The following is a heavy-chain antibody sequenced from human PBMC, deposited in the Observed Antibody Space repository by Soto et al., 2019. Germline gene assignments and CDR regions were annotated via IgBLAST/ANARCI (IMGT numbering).Heavy chain of an antibody. Sequence: QLQLQESGPGLVKPSETLSLTCTVSGGSISSSSYYWGWIRQPPGKGLEWIGSIYYSGSTYYNPSLKIRGTISVDTSKHPFSLTLSSVPAADTAVYYCARHIVVVTAIPSYWYFDLWGRGTLVTVSS. J-gene: IGHJ2*01. D-gene: IGHD2-21*02. V-gene: IGHV4-39*01. CDR2: IYYSGST. CDR3: ARHIVVVTAIPSYWYFDL. CDR1: GGSISSSSYY.